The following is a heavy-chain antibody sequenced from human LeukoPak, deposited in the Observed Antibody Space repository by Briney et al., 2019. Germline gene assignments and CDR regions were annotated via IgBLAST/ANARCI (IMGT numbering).Heavy chain of an antibody. V-gene: IGHV1-18*01. CDR2: ISAYNGNT. Sequence: ASVKVSCKASGYTFTNYGIHWVRQAPGQGLEWMGWISAYNGNTNYAQKLQGRVTMTTDTSTSTAYVELRSLRSDDTAVYYCARNDYGDYDNWFDPWGQGTLVTVSS. J-gene: IGHJ5*02. D-gene: IGHD4-17*01. CDR1: GYTFTNYG. CDR3: ARNDYGDYDNWFDP.